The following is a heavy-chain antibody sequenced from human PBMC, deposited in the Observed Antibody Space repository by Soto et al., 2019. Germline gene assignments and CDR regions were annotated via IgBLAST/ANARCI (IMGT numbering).Heavy chain of an antibody. V-gene: IGHV1-3*01. Sequence: ASVKVSCKASGYTFTSYSMHWVRQAPGQRLEWMGWINAGNGNTKYSQKFQGRATITRDTSASTAYMELSSLRSEDTAVYYCTLALVGATRFDYWGQGTLVTVSS. J-gene: IGHJ4*02. CDR3: TLALVGATRFDY. D-gene: IGHD1-26*01. CDR2: INAGNGNT. CDR1: GYTFTSYS.